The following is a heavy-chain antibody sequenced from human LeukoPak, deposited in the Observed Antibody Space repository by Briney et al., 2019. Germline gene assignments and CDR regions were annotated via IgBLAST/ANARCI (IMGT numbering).Heavy chain of an antibody. CDR3: AKDAFDI. CDR1: GFTFSSYG. Sequence: GGSPRLSCAASGFTFSSYGMHWVRQAPGKGLEWVAVISYDGSNKYYADSVKGRFTISRDNSKNTLYLQMNSLRAEDTAVYYCAKDAFDIWGQGTMVTVSS. J-gene: IGHJ3*02. V-gene: IGHV3-30*18. CDR2: ISYDGSNK.